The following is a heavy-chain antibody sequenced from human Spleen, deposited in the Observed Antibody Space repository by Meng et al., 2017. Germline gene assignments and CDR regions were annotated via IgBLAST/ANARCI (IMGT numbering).Heavy chain of an antibody. J-gene: IGHJ4*02. Sequence: SDTLSLTCTVSGYSISSGYFWGLIRQPPGKGLEWIGSIYHSGSTYYNPSLKSRVTISVDTSKNQFSLKLTSVTAAYTAVYYCARDYSSSFGYWGQGTLVTVSS. CDR1: GYSISSGYF. V-gene: IGHV4-38-2*02. CDR2: IYHSGST. D-gene: IGHD6-13*01. CDR3: ARDYSSSFGY.